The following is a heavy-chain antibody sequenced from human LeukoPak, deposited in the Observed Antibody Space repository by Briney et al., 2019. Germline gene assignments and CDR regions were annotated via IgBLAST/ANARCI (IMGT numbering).Heavy chain of an antibody. CDR2: ITTGSTYK. V-gene: IGHV3-21*01. D-gene: IGHD2-15*01. J-gene: IGHJ4*02. CDR1: GFSFSSYY. CDR3: ARVPHDIVVVVAATPDY. Sequence: GGSLRLSCAASGFSFSSYYVNWVRQAPGKGLEWVSCITTGSTYKFYADSVGGRFAVSRDDAESSLYLQMNSLRAEDTAVYYCARVPHDIVVVVAATPDYWGQGTRVTVSS.